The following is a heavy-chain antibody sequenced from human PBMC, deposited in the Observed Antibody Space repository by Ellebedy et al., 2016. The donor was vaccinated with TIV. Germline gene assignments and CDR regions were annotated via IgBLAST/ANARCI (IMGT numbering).Heavy chain of an antibody. CDR2: IYPDDFDT. D-gene: IGHD5-18*01. CDR3: ARQFTAGRYITNWFDT. V-gene: IGHV5-51*01. CDR1: GDSFPSHW. J-gene: IGHJ5*02. Sequence: GESLKISCEASGDSFPSHWIGWVRQMPGKGLEWMGVIYPDDFDTRYSPSFQGQVTISADRSTNTIHLQWTTLRPSDTAVYYCARQFTAGRYITNWFDTWGQGTLVTVSS.